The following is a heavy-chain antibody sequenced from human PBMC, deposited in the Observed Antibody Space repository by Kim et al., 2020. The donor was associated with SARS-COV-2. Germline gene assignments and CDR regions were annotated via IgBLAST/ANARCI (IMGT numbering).Heavy chain of an antibody. CDR1: GFTFSSYA. CDR3: ARNEMDV. Sequence: GGSLRLSCAASGFTFSSYALHWVRRAPGKGLEWVSVISSDGNNKWYADSVKGRFTISRDNVKNTLYLQMNSPRVEDTAIYYCARNEMDVWGQGTTVTVSS. D-gene: IGHD1-1*01. V-gene: IGHV3-30*03. CDR2: ISSDGNNK. J-gene: IGHJ6*02.